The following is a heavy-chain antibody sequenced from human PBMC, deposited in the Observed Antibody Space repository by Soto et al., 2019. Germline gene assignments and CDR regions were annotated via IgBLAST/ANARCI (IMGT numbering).Heavy chain of an antibody. Sequence: GVSLRLSCAASGFTFSSYWMHWVRQAPGKGLVWVSRINSDGSSTSYADSVKGRFTISRDNAKNTLYLQMNSLRAEDTAVYYCARGGFTQASSSSSSGYYYGMDVWGQGTTVTVSS. J-gene: IGHJ6*02. CDR1: GFTFSSYW. CDR3: ARGGFTQASSSSSSGYYYGMDV. CDR2: INSDGSST. V-gene: IGHV3-74*01. D-gene: IGHD6-6*01.